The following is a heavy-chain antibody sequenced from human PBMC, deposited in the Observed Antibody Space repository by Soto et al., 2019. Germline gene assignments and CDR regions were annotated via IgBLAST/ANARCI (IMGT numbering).Heavy chain of an antibody. CDR3: ARGGVGHYYYGMDV. Sequence: SETLSLTCTVSGGSISSYYWSWIRQPPGKGLEWIGYIYYSGSTNYNPSLKSRVTISVDRSKNQFSLKLSSVTAADTAVYYCARGGVGHYYYGMDVWGQGTTVTVSS. J-gene: IGHJ6*02. V-gene: IGHV4-59*12. CDR1: GGSISSYY. D-gene: IGHD3-10*01. CDR2: IYYSGST.